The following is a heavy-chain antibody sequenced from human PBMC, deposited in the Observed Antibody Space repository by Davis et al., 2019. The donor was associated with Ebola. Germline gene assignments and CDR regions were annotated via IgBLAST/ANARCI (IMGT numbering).Heavy chain of an antibody. CDR2: IYYSGST. D-gene: IGHD3-3*01. CDR3: ARTGGFWSGYSKFDP. CDR1: GASISSYY. Sequence: SETLSLTCSVSGASISSYYWSWIRQPPGKGLEWIGYIYYSGSTNYNPSLKSRVTISVDTSKNQFSLKLSSVTAADTAMYYCARTGGFWSGYSKFDPWGQGTLVTVSS. V-gene: IGHV4-59*08. J-gene: IGHJ5*02.